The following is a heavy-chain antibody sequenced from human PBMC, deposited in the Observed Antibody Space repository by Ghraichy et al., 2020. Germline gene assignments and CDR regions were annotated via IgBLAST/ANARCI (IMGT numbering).Heavy chain of an antibody. CDR1: GFTFSKFW. V-gene: IGHV3-74*01. CDR3: ASPELDY. J-gene: IGHJ4*02. CDR2: INSAGTGT. Sequence: GGSLRLSCAASGFTFSKFWMHWVRQGPGKGLVWVSRINSAGTGTSYADSVKGRFTISRDNAKNTVYPQMNSLRAEDTAVYYCASPELDYWGQGILVTVSS.